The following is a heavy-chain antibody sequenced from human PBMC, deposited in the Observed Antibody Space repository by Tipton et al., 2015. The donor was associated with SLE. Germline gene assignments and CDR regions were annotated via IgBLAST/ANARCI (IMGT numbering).Heavy chain of an antibody. V-gene: IGHV3-74*01. CDR2: IDSDGTIT. D-gene: IGHD3-3*01. J-gene: IGHJ4*02. Sequence: SLRLSCAASGFTFSRYWMHWVRQAPGKGLMWVSRIDSDGTITNYADSVKGRFTISRDNAKSTLFLQMNSLKAEDTAVYYCATDFSGPTEYWGQGTLVTVSS. CDR3: ATDFSGPTEY. CDR1: GFTFSRYW.